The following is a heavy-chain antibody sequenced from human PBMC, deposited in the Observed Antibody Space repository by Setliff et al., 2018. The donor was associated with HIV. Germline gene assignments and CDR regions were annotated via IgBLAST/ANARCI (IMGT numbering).Heavy chain of an antibody. V-gene: IGHV2-70*11. D-gene: IGHD2-2*01. Sequence: GSGPKLVNPTPPLTLTCSFSGFSLSTSGMRVSWIRQPTGKALEWLARIDWDDDKYCSTSLKTRLTISKDTSKNQVVLTMTNMDPVDTATYYCTRSPIVVVPAAAFDIWGQGTMVTVSS. CDR2: IDWDDDK. CDR3: TRSPIVVVPAAAFDI. J-gene: IGHJ3*02. CDR1: GFSLSTSGMR.